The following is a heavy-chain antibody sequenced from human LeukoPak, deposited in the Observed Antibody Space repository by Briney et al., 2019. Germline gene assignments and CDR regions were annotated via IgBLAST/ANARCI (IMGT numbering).Heavy chain of an antibody. CDR3: ARGTYYYDSSGSIRGPPEGP. V-gene: IGHV3-30-3*01. CDR2: ISYDGSNN. D-gene: IGHD3-22*01. Sequence: PGGSLRLSCAASGFTFSSYAMHWVRQAPGKGLEWVAVISYDGSNNYYADSVKGGFTISRDNSQNTLYLQMNSLRAADTAVYYCARGTYYYDSSGSIRGPPEGPWGQGTLVTVSS. CDR1: GFTFSSYA. J-gene: IGHJ5*02.